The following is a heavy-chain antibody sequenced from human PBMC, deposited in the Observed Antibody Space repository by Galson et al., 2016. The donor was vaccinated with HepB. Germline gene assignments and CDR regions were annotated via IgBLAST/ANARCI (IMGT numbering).Heavy chain of an antibody. CDR1: GFVFTSYG. V-gene: IGHV1-18*01. CDR2: INVYNGHT. CDR3: ARAWGNWFDP. J-gene: IGHJ5*02. Sequence: SVKVSCKASGFVFTSYGISWVRQAPGQGLEWMGWINVYNGHTNYAQKFQGRVTMTTDISTSTAYMELRSLRSDDTAVYYCARAWGNWFDPWGQGSLATVSS. D-gene: IGHD3-16*01.